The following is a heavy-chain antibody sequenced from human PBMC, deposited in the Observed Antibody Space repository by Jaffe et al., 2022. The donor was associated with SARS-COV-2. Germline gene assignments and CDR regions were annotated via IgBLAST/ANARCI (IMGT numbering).Heavy chain of an antibody. J-gene: IGHJ6*03. V-gene: IGHV3-49*03. D-gene: IGHD3-10*01. CDR2: IRSKGYSGTT. CDR3: TRVFETFGDFYYYYMDV. CDR1: GFRVGDYG. Sequence: EVQLVESGGGLVQPGRSLRLSCTASGFRVGDYGMNWFRQAPGKGLEWVGFIRSKGYSGTTEYAASVKDRFTISRDDSKNIAYLQMNSLKIEDTALYYCTRVFETFGDFYYYYMDVWGKGTTVTVSS.